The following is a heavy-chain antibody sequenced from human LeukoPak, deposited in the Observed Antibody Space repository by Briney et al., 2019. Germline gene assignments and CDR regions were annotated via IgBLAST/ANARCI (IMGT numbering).Heavy chain of an antibody. CDR1: GFTFSSYS. CDR3: ARVSRAVACNDAFDI. J-gene: IGHJ3*02. V-gene: IGHV3-21*01. Sequence: GGSLRLSCAASGFTFSSYSMNWVRQAPGKGLEWVSSISSSSSYIYYAVSVKGRFTISRDNAKNSLYLQMNSLRAEDTGVYYCARVSRAVACNDAFDIWGQGTMVTVSS. D-gene: IGHD6-19*01. CDR2: ISSSSSYI.